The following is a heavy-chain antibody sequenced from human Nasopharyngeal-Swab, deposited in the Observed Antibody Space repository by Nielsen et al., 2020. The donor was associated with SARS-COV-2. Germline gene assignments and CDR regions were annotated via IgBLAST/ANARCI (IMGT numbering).Heavy chain of an antibody. CDR2: ISGSGDTT. D-gene: IGHD6-19*01. CDR1: GFAYNNYA. V-gene: IGHV3-23*01. CDR3: AKGRNRILVTGTLFDY. Sequence: GESLKISCAASGFAYNNYAMNWVRQAPGKGLEWVSVISGSGDTTYYADSVKGRFTISRDNSKNTLCLQMNSLTAEDTAVYFCAKGRNRILVTGTLFDYWGQGTLVTVSS. J-gene: IGHJ4*02.